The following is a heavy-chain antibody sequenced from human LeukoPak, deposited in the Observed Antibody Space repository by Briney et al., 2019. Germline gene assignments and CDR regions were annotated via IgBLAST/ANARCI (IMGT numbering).Heavy chain of an antibody. V-gene: IGHV4-39*01. Sequence: PSETLSLTCTVSGGSTSSSTYYWDWIRQPPGKGLEWIGNIYDSGITHYNPSLKSRVTISVDTSKNQFSLKLNSVTAADTAVYYCATHSRSGSGGSESAFEIWGQGTMVTVSS. CDR3: ATHSRSGSGGSESAFEI. CDR2: IYDSGIT. CDR1: GGSTSSSTYY. D-gene: IGHD5-12*01. J-gene: IGHJ3*02.